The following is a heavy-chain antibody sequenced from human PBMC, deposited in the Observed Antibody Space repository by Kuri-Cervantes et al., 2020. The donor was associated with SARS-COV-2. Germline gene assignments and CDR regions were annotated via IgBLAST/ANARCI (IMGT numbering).Heavy chain of an antibody. J-gene: IGHJ6*03. D-gene: IGHD3-22*01. CDR3: ARSGYYSRGVTYYYMDV. Sequence: GSLRLSCAVSGYSISSGYYWGWIRQPPGKGLEWIGYIYYSGSTNYNPSLKSRVTISVDTSKNQFSLKLSSVTAADTAVYYCARSGYYSRGVTYYYMDVWDKGTTVTVSS. CDR2: IYYSGST. CDR1: GYSISSGYY. V-gene: IGHV4-38-2*01.